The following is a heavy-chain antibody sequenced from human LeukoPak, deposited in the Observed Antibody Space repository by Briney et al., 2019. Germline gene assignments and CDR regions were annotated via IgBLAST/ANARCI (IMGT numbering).Heavy chain of an antibody. J-gene: IGHJ4*02. CDR1: GFTFSSYG. Sequence: SGGSLRLSCAASGFTFSSYGMHWVRQAPGKGLEWVAVISYDGSNKYYADSVKGRFTISRDNSKNTLYLQMNSLRAEDTAVYYCAKGRPAVAGDEPSFDYWGQGTLVTVSS. V-gene: IGHV3-30*18. CDR2: ISYDGSNK. D-gene: IGHD6-19*01. CDR3: AKGRPAVAGDEPSFDY.